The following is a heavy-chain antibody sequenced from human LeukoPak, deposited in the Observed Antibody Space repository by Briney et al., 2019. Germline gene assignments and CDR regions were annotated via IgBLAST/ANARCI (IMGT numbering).Heavy chain of an antibody. J-gene: IGHJ3*02. CDR3: ARDGGGSYADAFDI. CDR1: GGSISSSSYY. CDR2: IYYSGST. V-gene: IGHV4-39*07. Sequence: SETLSLTCTVSGGSISSSSYYWGWIRQPPGKGLEWIGSIYYSGSTYYNPSLKSRVTISVDTSKNQFSLKLSSVTAADTAVYYCARDGGGSYADAFDIWGQGTVVTVSS. D-gene: IGHD1-26*01.